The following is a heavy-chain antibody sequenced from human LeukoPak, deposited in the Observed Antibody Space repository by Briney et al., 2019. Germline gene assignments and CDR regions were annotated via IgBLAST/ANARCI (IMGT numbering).Heavy chain of an antibody. CDR1: GFTFSSYS. CDR2: ISSSSSYI. CDR3: ARELGGLDAFDI. J-gene: IGHJ3*02. D-gene: IGHD2-15*01. V-gene: IGHV3-21*01. Sequence: PGGSLRLSCAASGFTFSSYSMNWVRQAPGKGLEWVSSISSSSSYIYYADSVKGRFTISRDNAKNSLYLQMNSLRAEATAVYYCARELGGLDAFDIWGQGTMVTVSS.